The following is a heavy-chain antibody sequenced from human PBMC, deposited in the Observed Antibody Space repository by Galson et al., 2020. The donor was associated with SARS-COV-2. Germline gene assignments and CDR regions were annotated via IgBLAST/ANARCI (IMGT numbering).Heavy chain of an antibody. CDR1: GFTFSSYA. D-gene: IGHD3-10*01. CDR3: GRARGRTVIRGSGDY. Sequence: GGSLRLSCAASGFTFSSYAMHWVRQAPGKGLEWVAVISYEENKTYYSDSVRGRFTISRDNSKNMVYLQMNSLRAEDTAMYYCGRARGRTVIRGSGDYWGQGTLVTVSS. CDR2: ISYEENKT. J-gene: IGHJ4*02. V-gene: IGHV3-30-3*01.